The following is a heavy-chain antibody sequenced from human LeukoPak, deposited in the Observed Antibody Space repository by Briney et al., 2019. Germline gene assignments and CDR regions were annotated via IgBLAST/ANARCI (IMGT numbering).Heavy chain of an antibody. D-gene: IGHD3-10*01. J-gene: IGHJ3*02. V-gene: IGHV4-4*02. CDR3: AKSNGYGLVDI. CDR2: IYHSGST. CDR1: GVSISSSNW. Sequence: KASGTLSLTCAVSGVSISSSNWWSWVRQPPGKGLEWIGEIYHSGSTNYNPSLKSRVTISLDTSRNQFSLKLNSVTAADTAVYYCAKSNGYGLVDIWGQGTMVTVSS.